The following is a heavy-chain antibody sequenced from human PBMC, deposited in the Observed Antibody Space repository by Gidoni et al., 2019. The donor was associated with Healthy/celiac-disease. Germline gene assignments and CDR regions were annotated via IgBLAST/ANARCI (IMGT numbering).Heavy chain of an antibody. CDR2: ISWNSGSI. CDR1: GFNFDDYA. Sequence: EVQLVESGGGLVQPGRSLRLSCAASGFNFDDYAMHWVRQAPGKGLEWVSGISWNSGSIGDADSVKGRFTISRDNAKNSLYLQMNSLRAEDTALYYCAKDYRITAAGGDYFDYWGQGTLVTVSS. CDR3: AKDYRITAAGGDYFDY. J-gene: IGHJ4*02. D-gene: IGHD6-13*01. V-gene: IGHV3-9*01.